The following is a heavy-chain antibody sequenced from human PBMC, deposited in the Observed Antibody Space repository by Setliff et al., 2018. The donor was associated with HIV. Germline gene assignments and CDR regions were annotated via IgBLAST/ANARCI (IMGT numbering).Heavy chain of an antibody. V-gene: IGHV4-34*01. CDR3: ARALPTNYYGSDNWFDP. CDR1: GASFTTHY. CDR2: IDHSGST. Sequence: SETLSLTCTVYGASFTTHYWTWIRQPPGKGLEWIGEIDHSGSTKENPSLKSRVTMSIDTSKDQFSLRLRFVTAADMGVYYCARALPTNYYGSDNWFDPWGQGTLVTVSS. J-gene: IGHJ5*02. D-gene: IGHD3-10*01.